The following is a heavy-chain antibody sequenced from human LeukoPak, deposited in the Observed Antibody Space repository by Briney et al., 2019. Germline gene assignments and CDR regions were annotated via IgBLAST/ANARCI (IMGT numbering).Heavy chain of an antibody. J-gene: IGHJ6*03. CDR1: GGSISSYY. V-gene: IGHV4-59*12. Sequence: PSETLSLTCTVSGGSISSYYWSWIRQPPGKGLEWIGYIYYSGSTYYNPSLKSRVTISVDTSKNQFSLKLSSVTAADTAVYYCARDRPGGRGANPYYYYYYYMDVWGKGTTVTVSS. D-gene: IGHD1-26*01. CDR3: ARDRPGGRGANPYYYYYYYMDV. CDR2: IYYSGST.